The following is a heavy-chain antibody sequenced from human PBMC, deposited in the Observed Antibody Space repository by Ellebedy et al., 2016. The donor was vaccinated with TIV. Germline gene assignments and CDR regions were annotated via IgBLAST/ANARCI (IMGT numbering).Heavy chain of an antibody. CDR2: ISAYNGNT. CDR3: ARVGYYDSSGYHDY. CDR1: GYTFTSYG. Sequence: ASVKVSXKASGYTFTSYGISWVRQAPGQGLEWMGWISAYNGNTNYAQKLQGRVTMTTDTSTSTAYMELRSLRSDDTAVYYCARVGYYDSSGYHDYWGQGTLVTVSS. J-gene: IGHJ4*02. D-gene: IGHD3-22*01. V-gene: IGHV1-18*04.